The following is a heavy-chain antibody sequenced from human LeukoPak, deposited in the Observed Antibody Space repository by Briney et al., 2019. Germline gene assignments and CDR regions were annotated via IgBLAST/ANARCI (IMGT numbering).Heavy chain of an antibody. CDR2: IIPILGIA. CDR3: ARDYSYGYGLNWFDP. CDR1: GGTFSSYT. J-gene: IGHJ5*02. Sequence: SVKVSCKASGGTFSSYTISWVRQAPGQGLEWMGRIIPILGIANYAQKFQGRVTITADKSTSTAYMELSRLRSDDTAVYYCARDYSYGYGLNWFDPWGQGTLVTVSS. D-gene: IGHD5-18*01. V-gene: IGHV1-69*04.